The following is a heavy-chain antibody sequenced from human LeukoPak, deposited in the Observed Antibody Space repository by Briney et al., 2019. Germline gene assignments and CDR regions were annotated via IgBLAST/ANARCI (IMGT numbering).Heavy chain of an antibody. J-gene: IGHJ4*02. Sequence: GESLKISCKGSGYSFPNYWIAWVRQMPGKGLEWMGIIYPGDSDTRYSPSLQGQVTFSADKSTSTAYLQWSSLKASAIAMYYCARLGGSTWYPLGYWGQGTLVTVSS. CDR1: GYSFPNYW. CDR3: ARLGGSTWYPLGY. D-gene: IGHD6-13*01. CDR2: IYPGDSDT. V-gene: IGHV5-51*01.